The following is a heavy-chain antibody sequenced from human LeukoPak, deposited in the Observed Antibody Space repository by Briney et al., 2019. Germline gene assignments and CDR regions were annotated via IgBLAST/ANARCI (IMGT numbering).Heavy chain of an antibody. J-gene: IGHJ4*02. Sequence: ASVKVSCKASGGTFSSYAISWVRQAPGQGLEWMGGIIPIFGTANYAQKFQGRVMITADESTSTDYMELSRLRSEDSAVYYCARDPSMVRGENTPYFDYWGQGTLVTVSS. V-gene: IGHV1-69*13. CDR2: IIPIFGTA. CDR1: GGTFSSYA. D-gene: IGHD3-10*01. CDR3: ARDPSMVRGENTPYFDY.